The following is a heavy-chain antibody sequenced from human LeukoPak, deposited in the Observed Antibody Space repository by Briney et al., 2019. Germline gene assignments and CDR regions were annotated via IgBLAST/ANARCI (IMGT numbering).Heavy chain of an antibody. CDR3: ARGGYSSSWYVRGPPFDP. J-gene: IGHJ5*02. V-gene: IGHV1-8*01. D-gene: IGHD6-13*01. CDR1: GYTFTSYD. Sequence: ASVKVSCKASGYTFTSYDINWVRQATGQGLEWMGWMNPNSGNTGYAQKFQGRATMTRNTSISTAYMELSSLRSEDTAVYYCARGGYSSSWYVRGPPFDPWGQGTLVTVSS. CDR2: MNPNSGNT.